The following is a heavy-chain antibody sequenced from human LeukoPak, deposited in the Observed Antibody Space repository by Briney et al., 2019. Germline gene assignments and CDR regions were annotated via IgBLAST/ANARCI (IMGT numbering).Heavy chain of an antibody. CDR2: ISGSSSTI. CDR3: ARDLSRSRPFDY. J-gene: IGHJ4*02. D-gene: IGHD3-16*02. Sequence: GGSLRLSCAASGFTFDDYAMHWVRQAPGKGLEWVSFISGSSSTIYYADSVKGRFTISRDTAKNSLYLQMNSLRDEDTAMYYCARDLSRSRPFDYWGQGTLVTVSS. V-gene: IGHV3-48*02. CDR1: GFTFDDYA.